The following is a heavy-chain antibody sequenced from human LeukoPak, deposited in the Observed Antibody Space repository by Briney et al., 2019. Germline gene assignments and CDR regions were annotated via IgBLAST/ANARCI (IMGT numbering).Heavy chain of an antibody. CDR1: GGSFSGYY. D-gene: IGHD4-17*01. J-gene: IGHJ4*02. CDR3: ARGTVTVTIDY. Sequence: SETLSLTCAVSGGSFSGYYWSWIRQPPGKGLEWMGEINHSGSTNYNPSLKSRVTISVDTCKNQFSLKLSSVTAADTAVYYCARGTVTVTIDYWGQGTLVTVSS. CDR2: INHSGST. V-gene: IGHV4-34*01.